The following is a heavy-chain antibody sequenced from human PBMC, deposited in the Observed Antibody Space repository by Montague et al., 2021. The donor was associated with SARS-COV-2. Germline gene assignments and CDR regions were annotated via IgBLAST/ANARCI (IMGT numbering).Heavy chain of an antibody. Sequence: SETLSLTCTVSGGPINDHYRSWIRQSPGKGLEWTGYISSNGKTNYNPSLKSRVTLSADASRNEFSLKPDSVTAADTAVYFCARRGYYDSAGYHWHLDLWGRGMLVTVSS. V-gene: IGHV4-4*09. J-gene: IGHJ2*01. CDR3: ARRGYYDSAGYHWHLDL. CDR2: ISSNGKT. D-gene: IGHD3-22*01. CDR1: GGPINDHY.